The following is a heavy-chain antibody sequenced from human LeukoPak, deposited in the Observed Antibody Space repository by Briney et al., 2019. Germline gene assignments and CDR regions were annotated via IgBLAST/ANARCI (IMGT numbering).Heavy chain of an antibody. CDR3: ASFGVVTPNTFG. CDR2: INPSGGST. CDR1: GYTFTSYY. V-gene: IGHV1-46*01. D-gene: IGHD3-3*01. J-gene: IGHJ4*02. Sequence: ASVKVSCKASGYTFTSYYMHWVRQAPGQGLEWMGIINPSGGSTSYAQKFQGRVTMARDTSTSTVYMELSSLRSEDTAVYYCASFGVVTPNTFGWGQGTLVTVSS.